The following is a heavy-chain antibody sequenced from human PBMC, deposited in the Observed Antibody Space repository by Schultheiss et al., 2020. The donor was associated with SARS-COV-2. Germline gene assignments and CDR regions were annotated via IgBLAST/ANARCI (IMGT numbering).Heavy chain of an antibody. CDR1: GGSISSDY. V-gene: IGHV4-59*12. CDR3: AREATRGYSYGTDAFDI. D-gene: IGHD5-18*01. J-gene: IGHJ3*02. Sequence: SQTLSLTCSVSGGSISSDYWTWIRQPPGKGLEWIAYIYYSGTTNYNPSLKSRGTISVDTSKNQFSLKLSSVTAADTAVYYCAREATRGYSYGTDAFDIWGQGTMVTVSS. CDR2: IYYSGTT.